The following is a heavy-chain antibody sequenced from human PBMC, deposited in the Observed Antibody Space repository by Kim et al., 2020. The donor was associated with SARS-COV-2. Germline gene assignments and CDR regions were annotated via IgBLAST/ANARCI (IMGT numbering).Heavy chain of an antibody. D-gene: IGHD5-18*01. V-gene: IGHV5-51*01. J-gene: IGHJ5*02. Sequence: PSFQGQVTISADKSISTAYLQWSSLKASDTAMYYCARGWGHSYGPNWFDPWGQGTLVTVSS. CDR3: ARGWGHSYGPNWFDP.